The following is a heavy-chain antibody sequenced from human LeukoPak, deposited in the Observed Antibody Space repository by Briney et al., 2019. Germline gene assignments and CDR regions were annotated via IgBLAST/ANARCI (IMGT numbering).Heavy chain of an antibody. CDR3: ARGVAGATTSSMVFDY. J-gene: IGHJ4*02. CDR1: GFTFSDYY. Sequence: GGSLRLSCAASGFTFSDYYMSWIRQAPGKGLEWVSYISSSGSTIYYADSVKSRFTISRDNAKNSLYLQMNSLRAEDTAVYYCARGVAGATTSSMVFDYWGQGTLVTVSS. V-gene: IGHV3-11*01. D-gene: IGHD1-26*01. CDR2: ISSSGSTI.